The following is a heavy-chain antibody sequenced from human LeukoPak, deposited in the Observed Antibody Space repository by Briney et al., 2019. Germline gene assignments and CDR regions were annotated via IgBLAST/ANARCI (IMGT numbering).Heavy chain of an antibody. D-gene: IGHD2-15*01. J-gene: IGHJ6*03. CDR2: ISYDGSNE. CDR1: GINFSSYV. CDR3: AKNGDRGAYCSGGSCYPYYYQNMDV. Sequence: GGGLRLSFAASGINFSSYVMEWGRRAPGKGGEGGAIISYDGSNEYYSDSVKGRFTISRHNSKNTLYLQMNSLRAEDTAIYSCAKNGDRGAYCSGGSCYPYYYQNMDVWGKGTTVTISS. V-gene: IGHV3-30*04.